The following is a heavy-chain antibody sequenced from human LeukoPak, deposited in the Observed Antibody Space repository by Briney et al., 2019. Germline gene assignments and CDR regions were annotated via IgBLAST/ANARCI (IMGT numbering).Heavy chain of an antibody. D-gene: IGHD6-19*01. CDR3: ARVGGSSGSLDAFDI. CDR1: GGSISSYY. V-gene: IGHV4-59*01. CDR2: IYYSGST. J-gene: IGHJ3*02. Sequence: PSETLSLTCTVSGGSISSYYWSWIRQPPGKGLEWIGYIYYSGSTNYNPSLKSRVTISVDTSKNQFSLKLSSVTAADTAVYYCARVGGSSGSLDAFDIWGQGTMVTVSS.